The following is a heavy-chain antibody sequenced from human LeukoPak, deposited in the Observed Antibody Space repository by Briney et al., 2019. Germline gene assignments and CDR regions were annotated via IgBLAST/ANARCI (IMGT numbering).Heavy chain of an antibody. V-gene: IGHV4-59*08. CDR3: AGHHPRNTVDF. D-gene: IGHD2/OR15-2a*01. J-gene: IGHJ4*02. Sequence: SQTLSLTCTVSGDSISSYYWSWIRQPPGKGLEWIAYISDIGSINYNPSLKSRVTISLDTSKNQFSLKLSSVTAADTAVYYCAGHHPRNTVDFWGQGTLVTVSS. CDR1: GDSISSYY. CDR2: ISDIGSI.